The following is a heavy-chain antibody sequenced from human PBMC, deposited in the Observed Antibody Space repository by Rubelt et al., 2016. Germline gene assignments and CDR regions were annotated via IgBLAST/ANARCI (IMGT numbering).Heavy chain of an antibody. CDR1: GFTFRKHD. Sequence: GSLTLSCAASGFTFRKHDMMWVRQAPGKGLEWVSSISGDGGATFYAASVQGRFAISRENSRDTLFLQMDNLRVDETALYYCALVGSGSVFYDFWGPGTLVTVS. J-gene: IGHJ4*02. CDR2: ISGDGGAT. CDR3: ALVGSGSVFYDF. D-gene: IGHD3-10*01. V-gene: IGHV3-23*01.